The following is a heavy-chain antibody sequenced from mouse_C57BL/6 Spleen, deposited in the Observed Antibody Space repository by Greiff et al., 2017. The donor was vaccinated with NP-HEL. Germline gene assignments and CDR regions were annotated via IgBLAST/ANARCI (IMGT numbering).Heavy chain of an antibody. V-gene: IGHV1-82*01. CDR3: ARPTFGY. CDR1: GYAFSSSW. Sequence: VQLQQSGPELVKPGASVKISCKASGYAFSSSWMNWVKQRPGKGLEWIGRIYPGDGDTNYNGKFKGKATLTADKSSSTAYMQLSSLTSEDSAVYYGARPTFGYWGQGTTLTVSS. J-gene: IGHJ2*01. CDR2: IYPGDGDT.